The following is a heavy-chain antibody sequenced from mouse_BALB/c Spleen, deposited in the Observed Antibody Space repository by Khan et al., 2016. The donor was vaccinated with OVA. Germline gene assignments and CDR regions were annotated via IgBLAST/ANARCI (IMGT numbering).Heavy chain of an antibody. V-gene: IGHV2-9*02. CDR1: GFSLTSYG. CDR2: IWAGGST. CDR3: ARLEDI. J-gene: IGHJ2*01. D-gene: IGHD1-3*01. Sequence: QVQLKESGPGLVAPSQSLSITCTVSGFSLTSYGVHWVRQPPGKGLEWLGVIWAGGSTNYNSAPMSRLSLSKDNSKSRVVFKMNSLQAEDTAMYYCARLEDIWGQGTTRTVSS.